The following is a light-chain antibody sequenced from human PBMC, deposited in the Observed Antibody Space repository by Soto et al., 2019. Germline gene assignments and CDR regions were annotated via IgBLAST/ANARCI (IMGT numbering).Light chain of an antibody. V-gene: IGLV2-8*01. CDR2: EVT. CDR1: SSDVGGYNY. Sequence: QSALTQPPSASGSLGQSVTISCTGTSSDVGGYNYVSWHQQHPGKARKVMIYEVTKRPPGVPDRFSGSKSGNTASLTVSGLQAEDEADYYCSSFAGGGNPVLLGGGTKVTVL. J-gene: IGLJ2*01. CDR3: SSFAGGGNPVL.